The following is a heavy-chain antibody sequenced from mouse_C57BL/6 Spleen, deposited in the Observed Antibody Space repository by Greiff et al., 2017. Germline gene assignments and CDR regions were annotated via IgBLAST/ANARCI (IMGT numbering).Heavy chain of an antibody. V-gene: IGHV7-3*01. D-gene: IGHD2-4*01. J-gene: IGHJ1*03. CDR2: IRNKANGYTT. CDR1: GFTFTDYY. CDR3: ARSAYDSWYFDV. Sequence: EVKLEESGGGLVQPGGSLSLSCAASGFTFTDYYMSWVRQPPGKALEWLGFIRNKANGYTTEYSASVKGRFTISRDNSQSILYLQMNALRAEDSATYYCARSAYDSWYFDVWGTGTTVTVSS.